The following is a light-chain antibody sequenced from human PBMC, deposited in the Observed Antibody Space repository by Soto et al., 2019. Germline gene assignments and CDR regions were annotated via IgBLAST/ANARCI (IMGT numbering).Light chain of an antibody. J-gene: IGLJ2*01. V-gene: IGLV2-23*03. CDR3: CSYAGSSTFYVV. Sequence: QSALTQPASVSGSPGQSITISCTGTSSDVGSYNLVSWYQQHPGKAPKLMIYEGSKRPSGVSNRFSGSKSGDTASLTISGLQAEDEADYYCCSYAGSSTFYVVXGGXXKLTVL. CDR1: SSDVGSYNL. CDR2: EGS.